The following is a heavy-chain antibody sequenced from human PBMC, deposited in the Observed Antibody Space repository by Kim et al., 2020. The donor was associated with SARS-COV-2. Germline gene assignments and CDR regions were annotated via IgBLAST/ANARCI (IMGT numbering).Heavy chain of an antibody. CDR1: GFTFGDYA. J-gene: IGHJ6*02. CDR2: ISCNSGSI. V-gene: IGHV3-9*01. D-gene: IGHD5-12*01. CDR3: AKDRGYSGYDPSDYYYGMDV. Sequence: GGSLRLSCAASGFTFGDYAMHWVRQAPGKGLEWVSGISCNSGSIGYADSVKGRFTISRDNAKNSLYLQMNSLRAEDTALYYCAKDRGYSGYDPSDYYYGMDVWGQGTTVTVSS.